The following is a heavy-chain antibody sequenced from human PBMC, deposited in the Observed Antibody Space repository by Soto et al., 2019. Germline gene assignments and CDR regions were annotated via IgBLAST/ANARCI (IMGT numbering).Heavy chain of an antibody. D-gene: IGHD3-22*01. V-gene: IGHV4-39*01. J-gene: IGHJ6*02. CDR2: IYYSGST. Sequence: QLQLQESGPGLVKPSETLSLTCTGSGGSISSSSYYWGWIRQPPGKGLEWIGSIYYSGSTYYNPSHKTRVTIPVDTSKNQFSLKPSAVTAADTAVYYCARRLYYDSSGFEGGGMDVWGQGTTVTVSS. CDR1: GGSISSSSYY. CDR3: ARRLYYDSSGFEGGGMDV.